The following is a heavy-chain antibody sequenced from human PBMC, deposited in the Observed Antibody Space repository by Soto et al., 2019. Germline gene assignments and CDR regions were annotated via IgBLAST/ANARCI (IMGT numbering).Heavy chain of an antibody. V-gene: IGHV3-73*01. CDR1: GFTFGDYA. J-gene: IGHJ3*02. CDR2: IRSKANSYAT. Sequence: PGGSLRLSCTASGFTFGDYAMSWVRQASGKGLEWVGRIRSKANSYATAYAASVKGRFTISRDDSKNTAYLQMNSLKTEDTAVYYCARIPYYDSSGYSRGAFDIWGQGTMVTVSS. D-gene: IGHD3-22*01. CDR3: ARIPYYDSSGYSRGAFDI.